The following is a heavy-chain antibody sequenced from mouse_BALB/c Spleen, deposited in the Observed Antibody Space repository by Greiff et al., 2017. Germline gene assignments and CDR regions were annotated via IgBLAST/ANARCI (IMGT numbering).Heavy chain of an antibody. CDR3: VRERDAMDY. Sequence: VKLQESGPGLVAPSQSLSITCTVSGFSLTSYDISWIRQPPGKGLEWLGVIWTGGGTNYNSAFMSRLSISKDNSKSQVFLKMNSLQTDDTAIYYCVRERDAMDYWGQGTSVTVSS. V-gene: IGHV2-9-2*01. CDR1: GFSLTSYD. CDR2: IWTGGGT. J-gene: IGHJ4*01.